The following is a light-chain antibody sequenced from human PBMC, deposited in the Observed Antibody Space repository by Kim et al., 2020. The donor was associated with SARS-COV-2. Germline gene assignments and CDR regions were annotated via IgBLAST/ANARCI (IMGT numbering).Light chain of an antibody. V-gene: IGLV1-40*03. Sequence: ATIFSSGGTTNIVGGYSDHCYHQLPAATPTNLIFYDVIRPPGGPARFFGSNTGASASLATTGLQDEDEDDYYCQSYDSSMSGYVFGTGTKVTVL. CDR3: QSYDSSMSGYV. CDR1: TTNIVGGYS. J-gene: IGLJ1*01. CDR2: YDV.